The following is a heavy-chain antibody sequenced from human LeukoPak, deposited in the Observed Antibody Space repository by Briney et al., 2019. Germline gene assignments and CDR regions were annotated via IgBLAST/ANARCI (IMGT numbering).Heavy chain of an antibody. CDR3: ARATQRYCSGTTCFPYWFDT. CDR1: GGSMTHYF. Sequence: SETLSLTCTVSGGSMTHYFWNWIRQPPGKGLEWIGYTHTSGSPDYSRSLKSRVTISLDTSTNQFSLMLSSVTAADTAVYFCARATQRYCSGTTCFPYWFDTWGQGTLATVSS. CDR2: THTSGSP. D-gene: IGHD2-2*01. V-gene: IGHV4-4*09. J-gene: IGHJ5*02.